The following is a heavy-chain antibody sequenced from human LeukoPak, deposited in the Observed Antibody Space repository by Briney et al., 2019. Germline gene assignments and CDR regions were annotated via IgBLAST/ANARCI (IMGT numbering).Heavy chain of an antibody. CDR1: GYTFSSHD. J-gene: IGHJ5*02. CDR3: ARAYSSYNWFDP. V-gene: IGHV1-8*01. D-gene: IGHD6-19*01. CDR2: MNPNSGNT. Sequence: ASVKVSCKASGYTFSSHDINWVRQATGQGLEWMGWMNPNSGNTGYAQKFQGRVTITRNTSISTAYMELSSLRSEDTAVYYCARAYSSYNWFDPWGQGTLVTVSS.